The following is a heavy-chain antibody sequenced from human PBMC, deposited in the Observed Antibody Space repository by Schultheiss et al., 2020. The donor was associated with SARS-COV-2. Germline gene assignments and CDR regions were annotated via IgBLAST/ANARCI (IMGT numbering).Heavy chain of an antibody. CDR3: SSHASWLQLAPFDY. D-gene: IGHD5-24*01. CDR2: IYYSGST. V-gene: IGHV4-59*08. Sequence: SETLSLTCAVYGGSFSGYDWNWSCQRPRKGLEWIGYIYYSGSTNYNPSLNSRVSISVDTSKNQFSLKLSTVTAADTAVYYCSSHASWLQLAPFDYWGQGTLVTVSS. CDR1: GGSFSGYD. J-gene: IGHJ4*02.